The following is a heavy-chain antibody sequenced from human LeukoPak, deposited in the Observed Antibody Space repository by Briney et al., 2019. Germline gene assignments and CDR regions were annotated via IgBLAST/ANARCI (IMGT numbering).Heavy chain of an antibody. V-gene: IGHV3-23*01. CDR3: ARHENLRDYGGNSHFDY. J-gene: IGHJ4*02. D-gene: IGHD4-23*01. CDR2: ISASGGST. CDR1: GFTFSNAW. Sequence: GGSLRLFCAGSGFTFSNAWMSWVRQGPGKGLEWVSAISASGGSTYYADSVKGRFTISRDNSKNTLYLQMNSLRAEDTAVYYCARHENLRDYGGNSHFDYWGQGTLVTVSS.